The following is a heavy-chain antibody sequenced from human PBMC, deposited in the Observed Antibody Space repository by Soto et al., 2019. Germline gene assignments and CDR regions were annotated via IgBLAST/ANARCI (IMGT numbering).Heavy chain of an antibody. CDR1: GFTFSNYW. Sequence: PGGSLRLSCGASGFTFSNYWMSWVRQAPGKGLEWVANIKRDGSDKYYVDSVKGRFIISRDNAKNSMSLQMNSLRAEDTAVYYCARLHDYGDLSVENWGRGTLVTVSA. J-gene: IGHJ4*02. V-gene: IGHV3-7*01. CDR2: IKRDGSDK. CDR3: ARLHDYGDLSVEN. D-gene: IGHD4-17*01.